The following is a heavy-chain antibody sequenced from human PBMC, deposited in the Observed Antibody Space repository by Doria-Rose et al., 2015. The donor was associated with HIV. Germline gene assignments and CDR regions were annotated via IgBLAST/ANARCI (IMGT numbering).Heavy chain of an antibody. CDR3: VRGLRFLDWLTRGPRINWFDS. J-gene: IGHJ5*01. V-gene: IGHV1-18*01. D-gene: IGHD3-3*01. CDR2: ITGYNGNT. Sequence: GYITGYNGNTKNAQKFQDRVTMTTDTSTNTAYMELRSLRSDDTAVYYCVRGLRFLDWLTRGPRINWFDSWGQGTLVTVSS.